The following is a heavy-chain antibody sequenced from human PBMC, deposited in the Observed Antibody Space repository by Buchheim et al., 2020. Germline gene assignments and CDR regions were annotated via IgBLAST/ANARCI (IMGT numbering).Heavy chain of an antibody. CDR1: GFTFSSYA. CDR3: ARVTDFDFWSGRLDY. D-gene: IGHD3-3*01. J-gene: IGHJ4*02. CDR2: ISYDGSNK. Sequence: QVQLVESGGGVVQPGRSLRLSCAASGFTFSSYAMHWVRQAPGKGLEWVAFISYDGSNKYYADSLKGRFTISRDNSKNTLYLQMNSLRAEDTAVYYCARVTDFDFWSGRLDYWGQGTL. V-gene: IGHV3-30-3*01.